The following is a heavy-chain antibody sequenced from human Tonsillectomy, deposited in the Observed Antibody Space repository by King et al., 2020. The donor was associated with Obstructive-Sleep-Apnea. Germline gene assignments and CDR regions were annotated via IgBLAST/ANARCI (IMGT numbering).Heavy chain of an antibody. J-gene: IGHJ4*02. V-gene: IGHV3-9*01. CDR1: GFTFDDHA. Sequence: VQLVESGGGLVQPGRSLRLSCAASGFTFDDHAMHWVRQAPGKGLEWVSGINWNSGRIGYADSVKGRFTISRDNAKNSLYLQMNSLRAEDTALYYCAKDISSGWYGPLDYWGQGTLVTVSS. CDR2: INWNSGRI. CDR3: AKDISSGWYGPLDY. D-gene: IGHD6-19*01.